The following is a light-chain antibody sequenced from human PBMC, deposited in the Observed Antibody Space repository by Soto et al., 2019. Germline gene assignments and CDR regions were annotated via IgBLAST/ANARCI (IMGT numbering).Light chain of an antibody. V-gene: IGKV3-20*01. CDR3: QQVGGSLLT. Sequence: ETVLTQSPDTLSLSPGERATLSCMASQSVRDGFIAWYQQRRGQAPRLLIYGAYSRATGIPNRFRSSGYGTDVSLNINRLEPDDFSVYYWQQVGGSLLTLGGGTKVAS. CDR2: GAY. CDR1: QSVRDGF. J-gene: IGKJ4*01.